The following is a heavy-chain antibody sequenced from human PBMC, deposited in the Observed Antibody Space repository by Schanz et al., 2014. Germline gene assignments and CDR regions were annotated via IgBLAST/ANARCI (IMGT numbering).Heavy chain of an antibody. CDR2: ISPYNGNT. Sequence: QVQLVQSGAEVKKPGSSMKVSCKASGITFSTYVVVCVRQAPGQGLEWMGWISPYNGNTNYAQKLQGRVTMTADTSTSTAYMDLRSLRSDDTAVYYCARDRRRYCSTASCLHDNWFDPWGQGTLVTVSA. V-gene: IGHV1-18*01. CDR3: ARDRRRYCSTASCLHDNWFDP. CDR1: GITFSTYV. J-gene: IGHJ5*02. D-gene: IGHD2-2*01.